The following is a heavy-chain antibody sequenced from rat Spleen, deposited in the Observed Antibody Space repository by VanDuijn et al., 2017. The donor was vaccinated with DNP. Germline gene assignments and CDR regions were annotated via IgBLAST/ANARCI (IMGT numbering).Heavy chain of an antibody. V-gene: IGHV5-7*01. D-gene: IGHD1-9*01. CDR1: GFTFSDYN. Sequence: EVQLVESGGGLVQPGRSLKLSCAASGFTFSDYNMAWVRQAPKKGLEWFAPISYDGSSTYYRDSVKGRFTISRDNAKSTLYLQMASRRSDDTATYYCARHDTTGITDFDYWGQGVMVTVSS. CDR2: ISYDGSST. CDR3: ARHDTTGITDFDY. J-gene: IGHJ2*01.